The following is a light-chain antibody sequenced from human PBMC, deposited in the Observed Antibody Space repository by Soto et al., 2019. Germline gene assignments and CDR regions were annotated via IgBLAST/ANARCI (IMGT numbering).Light chain of an antibody. J-gene: IGKJ2*01. V-gene: IGKV1-39*01. CDR2: IAS. CDR3: QQSDSPPYT. Sequence: DIQMTQSPSCLSASVGDRVSITCRASQTISTFLNWYQQKPGKAPKLLISIASSLQGGVPSRFSGSGSGTDFTLTISSLQPEDFATYYCQQSDSPPYTFGQGTKLEIK. CDR1: QTISTF.